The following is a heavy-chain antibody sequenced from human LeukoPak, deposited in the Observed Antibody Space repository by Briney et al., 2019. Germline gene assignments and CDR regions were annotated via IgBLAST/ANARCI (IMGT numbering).Heavy chain of an antibody. J-gene: IGHJ4*02. CDR1: GGSISSSSNY. CDR2: IFYSGST. CDR3: ARQDYPSQFCSSTSCQMYYFDY. D-gene: IGHD2-2*01. Sequence: NPSETLSLTCAVSGGSISSSSNYWGWIRQLPGKGLEWIGGIFYSGSTNDNPSLKSLVTISLDTSKNQFSLKLSSVTAADTAVYYCARQDYPSQFCSSTSCQMYYFDYWGQGTLVTVSS. V-gene: IGHV4-39*01.